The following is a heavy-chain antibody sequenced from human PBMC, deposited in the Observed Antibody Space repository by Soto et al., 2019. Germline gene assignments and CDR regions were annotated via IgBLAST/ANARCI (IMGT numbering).Heavy chain of an antibody. CDR1: CDSMTKYY. V-gene: IGHV4-4*07. Sequence: PSETLSLTCNVSCDSMTKYYRSWIRQPAGKGLEWIGRIYTSGSTNYNPSLKSRVTMSIDTSNKHFSLNLKSVTAADTAVYYCARTVGAAYYFDFWGQGALVTVSS. CDR3: ARTVGAAYYFDF. D-gene: IGHD1-26*01. J-gene: IGHJ4*02. CDR2: IYTSGST.